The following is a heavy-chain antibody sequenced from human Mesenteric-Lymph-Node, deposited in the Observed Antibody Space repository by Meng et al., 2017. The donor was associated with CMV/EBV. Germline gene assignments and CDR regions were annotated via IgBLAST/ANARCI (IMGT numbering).Heavy chain of an antibody. D-gene: IGHD1-26*01. CDR3: ARDPARLSGSYPDFDY. CDR2: ISNDGRTI. J-gene: IGHJ4*02. V-gene: IGHV3-48*03. Sequence: GESLKISCTASGFAFSDYKMNWVRQVPGKGLEWVSYISNDGRTIYYEDFVQGRFTISRDNAKNSLYLQMNSLRAEDTAVYYCARDPARLSGSYPDFDYWGQGTLVTVSS. CDR1: GFAFSDYK.